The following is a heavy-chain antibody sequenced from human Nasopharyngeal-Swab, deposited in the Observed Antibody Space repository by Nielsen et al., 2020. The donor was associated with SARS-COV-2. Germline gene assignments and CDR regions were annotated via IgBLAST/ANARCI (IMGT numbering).Heavy chain of an antibody. D-gene: IGHD1-26*01. Sequence: WVGQAPGQGLEWMGWINTNTGNPTYAQGFTGRFVFSLDTSVGTAYLQISSLKAEDTAVYYCARVGRQYYFDYWGQGTLVTVSS. CDR2: INTNTGNP. CDR3: ARVGRQYYFDY. V-gene: IGHV7-4-1*02. J-gene: IGHJ4*02.